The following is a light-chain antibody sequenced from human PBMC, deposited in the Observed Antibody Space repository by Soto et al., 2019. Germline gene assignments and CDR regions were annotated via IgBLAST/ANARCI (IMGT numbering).Light chain of an antibody. J-gene: IGKJ5*01. CDR3: QQYNNWPPIT. V-gene: IGKV3D-15*01. CDR2: GAS. CDR1: QSVRSN. Sequence: IVMTQSPATLSMTPGERATLSCRASQSVRSNLAWYHQKPGQAPRLLIYGASTRATGIPARFSGSGSGTEFTLTINSLQSEDFAVYYCQQYNNWPPITFGQGTRLEI.